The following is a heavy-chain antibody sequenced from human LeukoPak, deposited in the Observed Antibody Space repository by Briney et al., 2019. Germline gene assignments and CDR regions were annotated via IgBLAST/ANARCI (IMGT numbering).Heavy chain of an antibody. CDR1: GFTFSSYS. V-gene: IGHV3-21*01. Sequence: PGGSLRLSCAASGFTFSSYSMNWVRQAPGKGLEWVSSISSSSGYIYYADSVKGRFTISRDNAKNSLNLQMNSLRDEDTAVYYCARDDSSTTVTTFDYWGQGILVAVSS. J-gene: IGHJ4*02. CDR2: ISSSSGYI. CDR3: ARDDSSTTVTTFDY. D-gene: IGHD4-17*01.